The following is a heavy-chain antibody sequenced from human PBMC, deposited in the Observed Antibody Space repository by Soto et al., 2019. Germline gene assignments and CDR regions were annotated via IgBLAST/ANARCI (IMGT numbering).Heavy chain of an antibody. D-gene: IGHD2-8*01. Sequence: QVQLQESGPGLVKPSETLSLTCTVSGGSISGGVHSWSWIRQPPGKGLEWIGHIFDSGSTYYNPSLKSRLTISVDTSKNQFSLRLSSVTAEETVVYYCAREIMPLTNDWYFELWGRGTLATVSS. CDR2: IFDSGST. V-gene: IGHV4-30-4*01. J-gene: IGHJ2*01. CDR3: AREIMPLTNDWYFEL. CDR1: GGSISGGVHS.